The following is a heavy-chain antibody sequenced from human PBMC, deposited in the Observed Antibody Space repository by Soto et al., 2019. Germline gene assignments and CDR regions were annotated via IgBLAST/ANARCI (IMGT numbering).Heavy chain of an antibody. CDR3: ARDGPRYSYGSHYYYYGMDV. CDR2: ISSSNSYI. J-gene: IGHJ6*02. D-gene: IGHD5-18*01. V-gene: IGHV3-21*01. Sequence: GGALRLSCAASGFTFSSYSMNWDRQAPGKGLEWVPSISSSNSYIYYADSVKGRFTISRDNAKNSLYLQMNSLRAEDTAVYYCARDGPRYSYGSHYYYYGMDVWGQGTTVTVSS. CDR1: GFTFSSYS.